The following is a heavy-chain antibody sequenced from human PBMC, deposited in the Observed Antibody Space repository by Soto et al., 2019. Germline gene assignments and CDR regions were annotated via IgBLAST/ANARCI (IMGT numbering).Heavy chain of an antibody. J-gene: IGHJ6*02. V-gene: IGHV1-18*01. D-gene: IGHD6-6*01. CDR2: ISAYNGNT. CDR3: ARRSSSSSSYYYYGMDV. CDR1: GYTFTSYG. Sequence: QVQLEQSGAEVKKPGASVKVSCKASGYTFTSYGISWVRQAPGQGLEWMGWISAYNGNTNYAQKLQGRVTMTTDTSTSTAYMELRSLRSDDTAVYYCARRSSSSSSYYYYGMDVWGQGTTVTVSS.